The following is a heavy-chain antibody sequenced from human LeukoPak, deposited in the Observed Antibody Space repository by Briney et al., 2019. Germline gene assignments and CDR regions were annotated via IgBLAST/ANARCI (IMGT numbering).Heavy chain of an antibody. D-gene: IGHD3-3*01. Sequence: GGSLRLSCAASGFTFSSYDMHWVRQATGKGLEWVSAIGTAGDTYYPDSVKGRFTISRDNAKNSLYLQMNSLRAEDMAVYYCAREGNYDFWSGALNFDYWGQGTLVTVSS. CDR1: GFTFSSYD. CDR3: AREGNYDFWSGALNFDY. CDR2: IGTAGDT. J-gene: IGHJ4*02. V-gene: IGHV3-13*01.